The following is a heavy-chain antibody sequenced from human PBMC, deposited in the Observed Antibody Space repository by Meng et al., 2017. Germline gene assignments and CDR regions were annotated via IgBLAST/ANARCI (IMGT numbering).Heavy chain of an antibody. CDR2: ISYDGSNK. CDR3: ARDFRSSGHYNSFDI. CDR1: GYTFTGYY. J-gene: IGHJ3*02. D-gene: IGHD6-19*01. V-gene: IGHV3-30*04. Sequence: QVQVVQSGAEGKKPGASVKVSCKASGYTFTGYYMHWVRQAPGKGLEWVAVISYDGSNKYYADSVKGRFTISRDNSKNTLYLQMNSLRAEDTAVYYCARDFRSSGHYNSFDIWGQGTMVTVSS.